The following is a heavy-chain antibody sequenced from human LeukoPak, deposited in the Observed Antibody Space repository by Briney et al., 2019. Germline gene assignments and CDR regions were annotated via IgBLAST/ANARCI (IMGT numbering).Heavy chain of an antibody. Sequence: AASVKVSCKASGYTFTNYDVNWVRQAPGQGLELMAWINPDRDGANYVQKFQGRVTMTRDTSISTAYMELSRLRSDDTAMYYCATVSGGSLDIWGQGTMVTVSS. CDR3: ATVSGGSLDI. CDR2: INPDRDGA. J-gene: IGHJ3*02. CDR1: GYTFTNYD. V-gene: IGHV1-2*02. D-gene: IGHD3-16*01.